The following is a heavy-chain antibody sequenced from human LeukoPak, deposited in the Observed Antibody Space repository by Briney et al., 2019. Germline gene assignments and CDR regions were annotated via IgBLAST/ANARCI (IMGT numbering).Heavy chain of an antibody. CDR3: VKSGSYYNEPYYFDY. V-gene: IGHV3-64D*06. CDR1: GLTFSRYA. D-gene: IGHD3-10*01. CDR2: ISSNGGST. J-gene: IGHJ4*02. Sequence: GGSLRLSCSASGLTFSRYAMHWIRQAPGKGLEYVSGISSNGGSTYYADSVKGRFTISRDNSKNTLYLQMSSLRAEDTAVYYCVKSGSYYNEPYYFDYWGQGTLVTVSS.